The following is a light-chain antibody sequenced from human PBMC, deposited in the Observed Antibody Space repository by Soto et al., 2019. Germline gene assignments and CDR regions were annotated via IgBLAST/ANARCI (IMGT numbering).Light chain of an antibody. CDR1: QSVSSSY. CDR2: DAY. J-gene: IGKJ1*01. V-gene: IGKV3-20*01. CDR3: QQYGRSPRT. Sequence: EIVLTQSPGTLSLSPGERATLSCRASQSVSSSYLAWYQQKPGQAHRLPIYDAYSRATGIQDRFSGSGSGTDFTLTIRRLEPEDFAVYYCQQYGRSPRTFGQGTKVDI.